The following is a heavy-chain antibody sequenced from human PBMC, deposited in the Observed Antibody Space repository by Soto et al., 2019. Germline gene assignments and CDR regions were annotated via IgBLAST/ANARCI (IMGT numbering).Heavy chain of an antibody. J-gene: IGHJ4*02. CDR1: GFTFSNYG. Sequence: QVQLVESGGGVVQPGRSLRLSCEASGFTFSNYGMHWVRQAPGKGLEWVALISYDGTNKYYADTVKGRFTISRDNSKNTLYLQMNSLRAEDTDVYYCTRDDRFKVVIIFPTTFDYWGQGTLVTVSS. CDR2: ISYDGTNK. V-gene: IGHV3-30*03. CDR3: TRDDRFKVVIIFPTTFDY. D-gene: IGHD3-3*01.